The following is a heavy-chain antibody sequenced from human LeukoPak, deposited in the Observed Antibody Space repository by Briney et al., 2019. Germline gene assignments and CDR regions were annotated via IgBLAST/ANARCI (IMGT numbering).Heavy chain of an antibody. D-gene: IGHD1-1*01. CDR1: GGSISSYY. CDR2: IYYSGST. Sequence: SETLSLTCTVSGGSISSYYWSWIRQPPGKGLEWIGYIYYSGSTNYNPSLKSRVTISVDTSKNQFSLKLSSVTAADTAVYYCARVNINNWHSCDYWGQGTLVTVSS. V-gene: IGHV4-59*01. CDR3: ARVNINNWHSCDY. J-gene: IGHJ4*02.